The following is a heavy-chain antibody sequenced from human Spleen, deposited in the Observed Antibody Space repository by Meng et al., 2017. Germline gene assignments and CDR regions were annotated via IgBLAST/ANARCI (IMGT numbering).Heavy chain of an antibody. Sequence: SVKVSCKASGGTFSSYAISWVRQAPGQGLEWMGGIIPIFGTANYAQKFQGRVTITTDESTSTAYMELSSLRSDDTTVYYCARIRYGINILDYWGQGTLVTVSS. V-gene: IGHV1-69*05. CDR3: ARIRYGINILDY. CDR2: IIPIFGTA. J-gene: IGHJ4*02. CDR1: GGTFSSYA. D-gene: IGHD4-17*01.